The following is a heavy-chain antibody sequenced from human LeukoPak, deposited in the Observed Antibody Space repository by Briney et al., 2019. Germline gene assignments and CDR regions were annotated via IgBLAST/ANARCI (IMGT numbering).Heavy chain of an antibody. CDR2: IYYSGST. CDR3: ARDHGTTANGMDV. Sequence: SQTLSLTCTVSGGSISSGDYYWSWIRQPPGKGLEWIGYIYYSGSTYYNPSLKSRVTISVDTSKNQFSLKLSSVTAADTAVYYCARDHGTTANGMDVWGQGTTVTVSS. D-gene: IGHD4-11*01. CDR1: GGSISSGDYY. V-gene: IGHV4-30-4*01. J-gene: IGHJ6*02.